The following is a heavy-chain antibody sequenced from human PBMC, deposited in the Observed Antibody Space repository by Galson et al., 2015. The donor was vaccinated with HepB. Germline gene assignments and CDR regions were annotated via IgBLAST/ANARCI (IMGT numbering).Heavy chain of an antibody. V-gene: IGHV1-69*13. Sequence: SVKVSCKASGGTFSSYAISWVRQAPGQGLEWMGGIIPIFGTANYAQKFQDGVTITADESTSTAYMELSSLRSEDTAVYYCARGPCSGGSCYGFDYWGQGALVTVSS. CDR1: GGTFSSYA. CDR2: IIPIFGTA. J-gene: IGHJ4*02. CDR3: ARGPCSGGSCYGFDY. D-gene: IGHD2-15*01.